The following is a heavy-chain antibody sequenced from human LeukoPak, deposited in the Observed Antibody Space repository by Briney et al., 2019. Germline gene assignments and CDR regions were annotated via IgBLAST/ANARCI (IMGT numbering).Heavy chain of an antibody. CDR1: GGSITSSSYY. D-gene: IGHD1-26*01. V-gene: IGHV4-39*01. Sequence: PSETLSLTCSVSGGSITSSSYYCAWIRQPPGKGLEWIGSTYYTGGTYYNPSLKSRLTISLGTSKNQFSLKLNSVTAADTAVYYCARGGGAGRAFDIWGQGTMVTVSS. CDR3: ARGGGAGRAFDI. CDR2: TYYTGGT. J-gene: IGHJ3*02.